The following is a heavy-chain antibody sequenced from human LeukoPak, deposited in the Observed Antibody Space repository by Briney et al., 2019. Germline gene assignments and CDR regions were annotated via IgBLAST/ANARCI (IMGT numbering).Heavy chain of an antibody. CDR3: AKGGRRTIMGATLDY. CDR2: IIPIFGTA. V-gene: IGHV1-69*13. CDR1: GGTFSSYA. D-gene: IGHD1-26*01. J-gene: IGHJ4*02. Sequence: ASVKVSCKASGGTFSSYAISWVRQAPGQGLEWMGGIIPIFGTANYAQKFQGRVTITADESTSTAYMELSSLRSEDTAVYYCAKGGRRTIMGATLDYWGQGTLVTVSS.